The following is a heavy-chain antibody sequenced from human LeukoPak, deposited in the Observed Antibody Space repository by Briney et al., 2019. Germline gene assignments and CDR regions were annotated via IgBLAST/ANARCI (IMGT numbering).Heavy chain of an antibody. Sequence: GGSLRLSCAASGFTFDDYAMHWVRQAPGKGLEWVSGISWNSGSIGYADSVKGRFTISRDNAKNSLYLQMSSLRAEDTALYYCAKVVVAATRRDYYFDYWGQGTLVTVSS. J-gene: IGHJ4*02. V-gene: IGHV3-9*01. CDR1: GFTFDDYA. CDR2: ISWNSGSI. CDR3: AKVVVAATRRDYYFDY. D-gene: IGHD2-15*01.